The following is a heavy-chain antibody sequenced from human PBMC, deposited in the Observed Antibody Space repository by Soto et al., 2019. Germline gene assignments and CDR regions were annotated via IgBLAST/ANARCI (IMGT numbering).Heavy chain of an antibody. J-gene: IGHJ4*02. CDR3: ASYIEGNGGRGS. CDR2: THQSGRT. CDR1: GGSMSSSNW. D-gene: IGHD4-17*01. V-gene: IGHV4-4*02. Sequence: SETLSLTCTVSGGSMSSSNWWNWVRQTPGKGLEWIGETHQSGRTNYNPSLKSRVTISVDKSKNRFSLNLSSVTAADTAVYYCASYIEGNGGRGSWGQGHLVTVSS.